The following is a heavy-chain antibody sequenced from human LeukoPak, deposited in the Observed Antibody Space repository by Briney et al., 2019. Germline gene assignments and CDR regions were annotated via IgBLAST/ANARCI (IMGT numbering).Heavy chain of an antibody. J-gene: IGHJ4*02. V-gene: IGHV3-21*01. D-gene: IGHD3-10*01. Sequence: ETLSLTCTVSGGSISSSSYYWGWIRQPPGKGLEWVSSISGRGRYIYYADCLKGRFTISRDNAKNSLYLQMNSLRAEDTAVYYCARDSGGGMGDYWGQGTLVTVSS. CDR2: ISGRGRYI. CDR3: ARDSGGGMGDY. CDR1: GGSISSSSYY.